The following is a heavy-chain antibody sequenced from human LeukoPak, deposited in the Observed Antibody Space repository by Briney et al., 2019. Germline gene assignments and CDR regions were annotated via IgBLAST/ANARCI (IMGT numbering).Heavy chain of an antibody. D-gene: IGHD2-15*01. V-gene: IGHV1-46*01. CDR2: INPSGGST. CDR3: ATEYCSGGSCYQYYYYFDY. CDR1: GYTFTSYY. Sequence: GASVKVSCKASGYTFTSYYMRWVRQAPGQGLEWMGIINPSGGSTSYAQKFQGRVTMTRDTSTSTVYMELSSLRSEDTAVYYCATEYCSGGSCYQYYYYFDYWGQGTLVTVSS. J-gene: IGHJ4*02.